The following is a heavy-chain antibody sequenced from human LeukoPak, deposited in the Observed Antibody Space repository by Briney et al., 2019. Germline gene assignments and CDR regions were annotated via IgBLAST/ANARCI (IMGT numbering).Heavy chain of an antibody. Sequence: ASVKVSCKASGGTFSSYAISWVRQAPGQGPEWMGGIIPIFGTANYAQKFQGRVAITADESTSTAYMELSSLRSEDTAMYYCARDGPAMIKNRHFNWFDPWGQGTLVTVSS. J-gene: IGHJ5*02. CDR3: ARDGPAMIKNRHFNWFDP. D-gene: IGHD3-22*01. CDR2: IIPIFGTA. CDR1: GGTFSSYA. V-gene: IGHV1-69*13.